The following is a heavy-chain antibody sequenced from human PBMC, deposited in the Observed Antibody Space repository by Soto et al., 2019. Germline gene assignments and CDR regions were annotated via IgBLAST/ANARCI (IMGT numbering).Heavy chain of an antibody. CDR2: IYWDDDK. CDR1: GFSLSTSGVG. CDR3: AHRHFSMNVRYFDY. J-gene: IGHJ4*02. D-gene: IGHD2-2*01. V-gene: IGHV2-5*02. Sequence: QITLKESGPTLVKPTQTLTLTCTFSGFSLSTSGVGVGWIRQPPGKALEWLALIYWDDDKRYSPSLKSRLTITKDTSKNQLVLTMTNMDPVDTATYYCAHRHFSMNVRYFDYWGQGTLVTVSS.